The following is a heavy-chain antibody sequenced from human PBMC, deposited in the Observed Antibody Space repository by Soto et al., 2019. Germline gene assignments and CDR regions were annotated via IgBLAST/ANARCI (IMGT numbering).Heavy chain of an antibody. CDR2: IYYSGST. V-gene: IGHV4-59*12. Sequence: PSETLSLTCTVSGGSISSYYWSWIRQPPGKGLEWIGYIYYSGSTNYNPSLKSRVTISVDTSKNQFSLKLSSVTAADTAVYYCARDSVSGSGYYYFDYWGQGTLVTVSS. D-gene: IGHD3-22*01. CDR3: ARDSVSGSGYYYFDY. J-gene: IGHJ4*02. CDR1: GGSISSYY.